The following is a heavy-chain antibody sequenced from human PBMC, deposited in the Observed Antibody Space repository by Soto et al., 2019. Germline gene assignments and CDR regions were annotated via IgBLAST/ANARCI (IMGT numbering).Heavy chain of an antibody. D-gene: IGHD5-12*01. V-gene: IGHV4-59*01. CDR1: GGSISSYY. Sequence: SETLSLTCTVSGGSISSYYWSWIRQPPGKGLEWIGYIYYSGSTNYNPSLKSRVTISVDTSKNQFSLKLSSVTAADTAVYYCARASRVATVRFPYYFDYWGQGTLVTVS. CDR3: ARASRVATVRFPYYFDY. J-gene: IGHJ4*02. CDR2: IYYSGST.